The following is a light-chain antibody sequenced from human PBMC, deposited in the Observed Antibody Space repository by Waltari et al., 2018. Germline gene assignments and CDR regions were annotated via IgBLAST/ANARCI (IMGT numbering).Light chain of an antibody. J-gene: IGLJ2*01. V-gene: IGLV1-44*01. Sequence: QSVLTQPPSASGTPGQRVTISCSGSSSNSGFNTVNWYQQLPGTAPKLLFYSNDPRPSGVPDRFSASKSGTSASLAISGLQSEDEADYYCSSWDESLNGLVFGGGTKLTVL. CDR2: SND. CDR1: SSNSGFNT. CDR3: SSWDESLNGLV.